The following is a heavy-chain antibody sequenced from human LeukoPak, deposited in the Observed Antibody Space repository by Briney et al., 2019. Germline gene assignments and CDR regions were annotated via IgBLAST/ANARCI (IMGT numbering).Heavy chain of an antibody. J-gene: IGHJ4*02. CDR1: GFTFSSYA. CDR2: ISYDGSNK. Sequence: GGSLRLSCAASGFTFSSYAMHWVRQAPGKGLEWVAVISYDGSNKYYADSVKGRFTTSRDNSKNTLYLQMNSLRAEDTAVYYCARGLLYFDYWGQGTLVTVSS. CDR3: ARGLLYFDY. V-gene: IGHV3-30-3*01. D-gene: IGHD5-18*01.